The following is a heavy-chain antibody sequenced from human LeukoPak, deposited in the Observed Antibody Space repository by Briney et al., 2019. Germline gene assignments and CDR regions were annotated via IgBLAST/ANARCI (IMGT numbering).Heavy chain of an antibody. CDR1: GYSFTSDW. D-gene: IGHD6-19*01. J-gene: IGHJ3*02. V-gene: IGHV5-51*04. Sequence: GESLKISCKGSGYSFTSDWIGWVRQMPGKGLEWMGIIYPGDSDTRYSPSFQGQATISADKPISTAYLQWSSLKASDTAMYYCARDYSSGYDAFDIWGPRTMVTVSS. CDR2: IYPGDSDT. CDR3: ARDYSSGYDAFDI.